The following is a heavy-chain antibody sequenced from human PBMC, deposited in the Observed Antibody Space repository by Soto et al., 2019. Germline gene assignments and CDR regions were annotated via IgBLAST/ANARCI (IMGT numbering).Heavy chain of an antibody. Sequence: ASVKVSCKASGYTFTSYGINWVRQAPGQGLEWMGWISAYNGNTNYAQKLQGRVTMTTDTSTSTAYMELRSLRSDDTAVYYCARDLYCSGGSCYPEVYYYGMDVWGQGTTVTVSS. CDR1: GYTFTSYG. J-gene: IGHJ6*02. CDR3: ARDLYCSGGSCYPEVYYYGMDV. CDR2: ISAYNGNT. D-gene: IGHD2-15*01. V-gene: IGHV1-18*01.